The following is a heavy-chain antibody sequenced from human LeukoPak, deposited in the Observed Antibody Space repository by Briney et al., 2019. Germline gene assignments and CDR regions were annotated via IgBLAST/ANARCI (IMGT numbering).Heavy chain of an antibody. CDR3: ARHYGP. Sequence: SETLSLTCAVYGGSFSTYYWSWIRQPPGKGLEWIGEINHSGFTNYNPSLKSRVTISVDTSKNQFSLTLNSVTAADTAVYYCARHYGPWGQGTLVTVSS. D-gene: IGHD3-16*01. CDR2: INHSGFT. CDR1: GGSFSTYY. V-gene: IGHV4-34*01. J-gene: IGHJ5*02.